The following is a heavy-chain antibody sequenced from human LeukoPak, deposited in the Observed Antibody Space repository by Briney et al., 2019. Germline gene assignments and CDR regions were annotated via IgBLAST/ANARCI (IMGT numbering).Heavy chain of an antibody. Sequence: GASLKISYKGSGSRFTTYWIGWVRPLPGKGLEWMGIISPGDSDTRYSPSFEGQATISADKSISTAYLQWSSLKASDTAMYYCARHPKYSSGWRWFDPWGQGTLVTVSS. J-gene: IGHJ5*02. V-gene: IGHV5-51*01. CDR2: ISPGDSDT. CDR3: ARHPKYSSGWRWFDP. CDR1: GSRFTTYW. D-gene: IGHD6-19*01.